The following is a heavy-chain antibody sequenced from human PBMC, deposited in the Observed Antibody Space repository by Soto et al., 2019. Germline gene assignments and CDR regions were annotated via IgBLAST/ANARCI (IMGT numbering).Heavy chain of an antibody. J-gene: IGHJ6*03. Sequence: GGSLRLSCAASGFTFSSYWMSWVRQAPGKGLEWVANIKQDGSEKYYVDSVKGRFTISRDNAKNSLYLQMNSLRAEDTAVYYCARLYCSGGSCRNFYYYYYMDVWGKGTTVTVSS. CDR1: GFTFSSYW. CDR3: ARLYCSGGSCRNFYYYYYMDV. V-gene: IGHV3-7*01. D-gene: IGHD2-15*01. CDR2: IKQDGSEK.